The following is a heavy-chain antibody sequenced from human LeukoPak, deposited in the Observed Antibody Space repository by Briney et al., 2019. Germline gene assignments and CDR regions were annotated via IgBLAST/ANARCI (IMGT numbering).Heavy chain of an antibody. Sequence: ASVKDSCKASGYTFTGYYMHWVRQAPGQGLEWMGWINPNSGGTNYAQKFQGRVTMTRDTSISTAYMELSRLRSDDTAVYYCARVRTIVVVPAAAKSGENWFDPWGQGTLVTVSS. CDR1: GYTFTGYY. CDR3: ARVRTIVVVPAAAKSGENWFDP. D-gene: IGHD2-2*01. J-gene: IGHJ5*02. CDR2: INPNSGGT. V-gene: IGHV1-2*02.